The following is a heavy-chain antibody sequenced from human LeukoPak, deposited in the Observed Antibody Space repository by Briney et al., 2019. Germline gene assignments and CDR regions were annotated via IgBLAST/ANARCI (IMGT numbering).Heavy chain of an antibody. D-gene: IGHD4-23*01. V-gene: IGHV4-59*08. CDR1: GGSISSYY. CDR2: IYYSGST. Sequence: SETLSLTCTVSGGSISSYYWSWIRQPPGKGLEWIGYIYYSGSTNYNPSLKSRVTISVDTSKNQFPLKLSSVTAADTAVYYCARSGGKDYGGNSRKYGMDVWGQGTTVTVSS. J-gene: IGHJ6*02. CDR3: ARSGGKDYGGNSRKYGMDV.